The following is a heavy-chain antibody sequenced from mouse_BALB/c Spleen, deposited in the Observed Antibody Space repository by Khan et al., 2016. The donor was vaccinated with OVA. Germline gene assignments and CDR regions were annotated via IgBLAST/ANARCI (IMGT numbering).Heavy chain of an antibody. V-gene: IGHV3-2*02. Sequence: EVQLLESGPGLVKPSQSLSLTCTVTGYSITSDYAWNWIRQFPGNKLEWMGYISYSGSTNYNPALKSRISITRVTSKNQFFLQLNSVTTEDTATYYCARDGSRYNYAMDYWGQGTSVTVSS. D-gene: IGHD2-3*01. CDR3: ARDGSRYNYAMDY. CDR2: ISYSGST. CDR1: GYSITSDYA. J-gene: IGHJ4*01.